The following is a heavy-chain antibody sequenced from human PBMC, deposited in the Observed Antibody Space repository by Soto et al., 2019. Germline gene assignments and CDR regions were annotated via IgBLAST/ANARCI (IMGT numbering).Heavy chain of an antibody. Sequence: ASVKVSCKASGYTFTSYYIHWVRQAPGQGLEWMGIINPSGGSTSYAQKFQGRVTMTRDTSTSTVYMELSSLRSEDTAVYYCARDVEVTGTTCWFDYWGQGTLVTVSS. CDR2: INPSGGST. CDR3: ARDVEVTGTTCWFDY. D-gene: IGHD1-7*01. V-gene: IGHV1-46*01. CDR1: GYTFTSYY. J-gene: IGHJ4*02.